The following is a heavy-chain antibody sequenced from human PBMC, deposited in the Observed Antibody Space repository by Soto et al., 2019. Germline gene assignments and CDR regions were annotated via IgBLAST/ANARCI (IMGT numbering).Heavy chain of an antibody. Sequence: SVRVSCKASGGTFSSYAISWVRQAPGQGLEWMGGIIPIFGTANYAQKFQGRVTITADESTSTAYMELSSLRSEDTAVYYCARERSSGSTGYYFDYWGQGTLVTVSS. V-gene: IGHV1-69*13. J-gene: IGHJ4*02. D-gene: IGHD6-19*01. CDR3: ARERSSGSTGYYFDY. CDR2: IIPIFGTA. CDR1: GGTFSSYA.